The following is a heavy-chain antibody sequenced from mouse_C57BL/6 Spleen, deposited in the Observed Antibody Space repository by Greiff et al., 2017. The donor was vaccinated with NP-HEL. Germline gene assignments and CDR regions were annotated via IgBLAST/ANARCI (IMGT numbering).Heavy chain of an antibody. CDR1: GYTFTSYW. CDR3: ARGYYGSSLDY. Sequence: VQLQQPGAELVKPGASVKLSCKASGYTFTSYWMQWVKQRPGQGLEWIGEIDPSDSYTNYNQKFKGKATLTVDTSSSPAYMQLSSLTSEDSAVYYCARGYYGSSLDYWGQGTTLTVSS. CDR2: IDPSDSYT. D-gene: IGHD1-1*01. J-gene: IGHJ2*01. V-gene: IGHV1-50*01.